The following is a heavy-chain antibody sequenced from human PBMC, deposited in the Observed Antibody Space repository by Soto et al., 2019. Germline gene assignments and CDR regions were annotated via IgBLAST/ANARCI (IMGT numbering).Heavy chain of an antibody. CDR1: GFTFSSYG. Sequence: QEQLVESGGGVVQPGRSLRLSCAASGFTFSSYGMHWVRQSPGKGLEWVALISYDGSEKYYADSVKGRFTISRDNSEKTHYLQMNSLRPEDTAVYYCAREDPVGTYYYYGVDVWGQGTTVTVSS. D-gene: IGHD1-1*01. CDR3: AREDPVGTYYYYGVDV. J-gene: IGHJ6*02. CDR2: ISYDGSEK. V-gene: IGHV3-30-3*01.